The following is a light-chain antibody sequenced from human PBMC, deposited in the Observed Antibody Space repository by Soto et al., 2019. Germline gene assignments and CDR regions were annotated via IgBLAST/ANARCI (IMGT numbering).Light chain of an antibody. V-gene: IGKV3-15*01. CDR1: QSVSNN. J-gene: IGKJ4*01. CDR2: GAS. Sequence: EIVMTQSPATLSVSPGERATLSCRASQSVSNNLAWYQQKPGQAPRLLIYGASTRATGIPARFSGSRSGTEFTLTISSLQSEDFAVYYCQQYNNWPPIFGGGTKVEIK. CDR3: QQYNNWPPI.